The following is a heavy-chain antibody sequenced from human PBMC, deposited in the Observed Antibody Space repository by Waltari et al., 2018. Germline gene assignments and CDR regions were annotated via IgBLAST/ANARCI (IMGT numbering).Heavy chain of an antibody. CDR2: IPYSGST. V-gene: IGHV4-39*01. D-gene: IGHD2-21*02. Sequence: QVQLQESGPGLVRPSETLSLTCSVPGGSAHSAGSFWTWIRQSPGKGLEWIGRIPYSGSTSYNPSLNSRVTMSVDTSKNQFSLKLNSVTAADTAVYYCARQATDTYYYYYMDVWGKGTTVTVSS. CDR3: ARQATDTYYYYYMDV. CDR1: GGSAHSAGSF. J-gene: IGHJ6*03.